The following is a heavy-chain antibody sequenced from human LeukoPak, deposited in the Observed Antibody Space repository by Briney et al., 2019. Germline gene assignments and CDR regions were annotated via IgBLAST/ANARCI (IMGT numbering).Heavy chain of an antibody. CDR2: ISASGVRT. CDR1: GFTFSNYA. Sequence: HPGGSLRLSCAASGFTFSNYAMSWVRQAPGKGVEWVSSISASGVRTYYADSVRGRFTISRDNSKNTVYLQMTSLRAEDTAVYYCAKDLRYIAGGAMDYWGQGTLVTVSS. CDR3: AKDLRYIAGGAMDY. V-gene: IGHV3-23*01. D-gene: IGHD3-16*01. J-gene: IGHJ4*02.